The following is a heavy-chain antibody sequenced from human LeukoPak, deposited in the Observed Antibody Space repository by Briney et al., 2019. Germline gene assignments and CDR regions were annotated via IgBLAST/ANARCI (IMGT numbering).Heavy chain of an antibody. CDR1: GFTFRSYA. CDR3: AKCYYDSSGYYFGAFDI. Sequence: GGSLRLSCAASGFTFRSYAMSWVRQAPGKGLEWVSAISGSGGSTYYADSVKGRFTISRDNSKNTLYLQMSSLRAEDTAVYYCAKCYYDSSGYYFGAFDIWGQGTMVTVSS. J-gene: IGHJ3*02. CDR2: ISGSGGST. V-gene: IGHV3-23*01. D-gene: IGHD3-22*01.